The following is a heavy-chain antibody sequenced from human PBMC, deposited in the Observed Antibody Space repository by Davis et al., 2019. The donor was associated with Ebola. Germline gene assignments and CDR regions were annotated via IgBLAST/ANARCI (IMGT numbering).Heavy chain of an antibody. J-gene: IGHJ1*01. D-gene: IGHD5-24*01. CDR3: AKTEGWLQESGAEYFQN. V-gene: IGHV3-11*01. CDR1: GFTFNNYA. Sequence: GESLKISCAASGFTFNNYAMSWVRQAPGKGLEWVSFISGSATTVSYADSVRGRFTISRGNAKNSVYLQMHSLRAEDTAVYYCAKTEGWLQESGAEYFQNWGQGTLVTVS. CDR2: ISGSATTV.